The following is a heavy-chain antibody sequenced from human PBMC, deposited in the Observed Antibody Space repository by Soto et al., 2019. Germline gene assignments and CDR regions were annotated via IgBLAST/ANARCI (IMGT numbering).Heavy chain of an antibody. V-gene: IGHV1-3*01. D-gene: IGHD3-22*01. CDR2: INAGNGNT. CDR3: AREYYDSGGSYFMDV. Sequence: QVQLVQSGAEVKKPGASVKVSCKASGYTFTSYVMHWVRQAPGQRLEWMGWINAGNGNTKYSQKFQGRGTITRDTSASTAYMELSSLRSEDTAVYYCAREYYDSGGSYFMDVWGQGTTVTVSS. CDR1: GYTFTSYV. J-gene: IGHJ6*02.